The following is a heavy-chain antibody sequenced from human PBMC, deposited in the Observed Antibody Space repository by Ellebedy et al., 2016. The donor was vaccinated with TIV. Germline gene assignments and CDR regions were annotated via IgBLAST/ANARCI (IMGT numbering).Heavy chain of an antibody. V-gene: IGHV3-30-3*01. Sequence: PGGSLRLSCAAPGFTFSSYAIHWVRQAPGKGLEWVAVISYDGSRKSEADSVKGRFTISRDNTKNTLYLQMNSLRVEDTAVYYCARGCSGGSCYSVWGQGTLVTVSS. CDR1: GFTFSSYA. CDR2: ISYDGSRK. D-gene: IGHD2-15*01. CDR3: ARGCSGGSCYSV. J-gene: IGHJ4*02.